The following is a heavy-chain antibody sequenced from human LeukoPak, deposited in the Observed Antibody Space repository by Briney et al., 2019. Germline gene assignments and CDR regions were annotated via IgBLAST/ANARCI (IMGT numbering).Heavy chain of an antibody. CDR3: ARVRAPGTTRYFDL. J-gene: IGHJ2*01. D-gene: IGHD1-1*01. V-gene: IGHV3-64*01. CDR1: GFTFSDYA. CDR2: ISSNGGGT. Sequence: GGSLRLSCAASGFTFSDYAMYWVRQAPGKGPEYVSAISSNGGGTYYANSVKGRFTISRDNSKNTLYLQMGSLTAEDMAVYYCARVRAPGTTRYFDLGGRGTLVTVSS.